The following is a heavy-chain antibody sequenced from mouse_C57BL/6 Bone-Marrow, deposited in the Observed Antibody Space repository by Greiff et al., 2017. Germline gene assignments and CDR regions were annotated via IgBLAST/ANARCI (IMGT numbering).Heavy chain of an antibody. J-gene: IGHJ3*01. CDR2: INPNNGGT. CDR3: ARTWAWFAY. Sequence: EVQLQQSGPELVKPGASVKISCKASGYTFTDYYMNWVKQSHGKSLEWIGDINPNNGGTSYNQKFKGKGTWTVDKTSSTAYMELRSLTSAVSAVYYCARTWAWFAYWGPGTLVTVSA. V-gene: IGHV1-26*01. CDR1: GYTFTDYY.